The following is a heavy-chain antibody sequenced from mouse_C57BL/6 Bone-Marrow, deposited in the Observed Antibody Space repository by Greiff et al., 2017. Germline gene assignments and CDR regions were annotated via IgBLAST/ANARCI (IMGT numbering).Heavy chain of an antibody. D-gene: IGHD2-5*01. CDR3: AKSYYSIYYYAMDY. V-gene: IGHV2-5*01. J-gene: IGHJ4*01. Sequence: VKLKESGPGLVQPSQSLSITCTVSGFSLTSYGVHWVRQSPGKGLEWLGVIWRGGSTDYNAAFMSRLSITKDNSKSQVFFKMNSLQADDTAIYYCAKSYYSIYYYAMDYWGQGTSVTVSS. CDR2: IWRGGST. CDR1: GFSLTSYG.